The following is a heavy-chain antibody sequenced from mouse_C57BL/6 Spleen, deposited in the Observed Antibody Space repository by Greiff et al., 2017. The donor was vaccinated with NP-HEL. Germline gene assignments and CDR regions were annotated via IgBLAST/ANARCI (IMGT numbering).Heavy chain of an antibody. CDR1: GYTFTSYW. V-gene: IGHV1-59*01. Sequence: QVQLQQPGAELVRPGTSVKLSCKASGYTFTSYWMHWVKQRPGQGLEWIGVIDPSDSYTNYNQKFKGKATLTVDTSSSTAYMQLSSLTSEDSAVYYCARGAFTTHFDYWGQGTTLTVSS. J-gene: IGHJ2*01. CDR3: ARGAFTTHFDY. CDR2: IDPSDSYT. D-gene: IGHD1-1*01.